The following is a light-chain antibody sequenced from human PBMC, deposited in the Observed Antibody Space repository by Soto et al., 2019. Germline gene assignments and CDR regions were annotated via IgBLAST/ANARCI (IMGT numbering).Light chain of an antibody. CDR1: QSISSY. CDR2: AAS. Sequence: IQMTQSPSSLSASVGDRVTITCRASQSISSYLNWYQQKPGKAPKLLIYAASSLQSGVPSRFSGSGSGTEFSLTISSLQPDDFATYYCQQYNHYWTFGQGTKVDIK. J-gene: IGKJ1*01. CDR3: QQYNHYWT. V-gene: IGKV1-39*01.